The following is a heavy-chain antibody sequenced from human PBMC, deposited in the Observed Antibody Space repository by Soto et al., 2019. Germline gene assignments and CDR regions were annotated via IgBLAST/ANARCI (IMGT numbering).Heavy chain of an antibody. D-gene: IGHD2-2*01. CDR2: ILSDGSNE. J-gene: IGHJ6*02. Sequence: QVQLVESGGGVVQPGTSLRLSCAGSGFTFSAFAMHWVRQAPGKGLGWVALILSDGSNEAYADSVRGRFTISRDNSKNTLYLQMYSLGVEDTAVYYCARAMPGMDVWGQGTTVTVSS. CDR1: GFTFSAFA. CDR3: ARAMPGMDV. V-gene: IGHV3-30-3*01.